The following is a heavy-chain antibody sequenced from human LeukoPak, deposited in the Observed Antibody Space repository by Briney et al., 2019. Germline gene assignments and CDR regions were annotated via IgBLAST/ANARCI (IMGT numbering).Heavy chain of an antibody. CDR2: ISSSSSYI. Sequence: GGSLRLSCAASGFTFSSYSMNWVRQAPGKGLEWVSSISSSSSYIYYADSVKGRFTISRDNAKNSLYLQMNSLRAEDTAVYYCAYSSSSDAFDIWGHGTMVTVSS. J-gene: IGHJ3*02. CDR3: AYSSSSDAFDI. D-gene: IGHD6-6*01. V-gene: IGHV3-21*01. CDR1: GFTFSSYS.